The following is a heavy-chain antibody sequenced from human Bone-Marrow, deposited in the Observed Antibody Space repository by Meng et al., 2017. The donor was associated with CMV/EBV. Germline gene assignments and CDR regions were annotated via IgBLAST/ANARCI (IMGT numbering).Heavy chain of an antibody. J-gene: IGHJ5*02. CDR3: ARARELLQGHNWFDP. Sequence: GSLRLSCTVSGYSISSGYYWGWIRQPPGKGLEWIGSIYHSGSTYYNPSLKSRVTISVDTSKNQFSLKLSSVTAADTAVYYCARARELLQGHNWFDPWGQGTLVTVS. CDR1: GYSISSGYY. CDR2: IYHSGST. D-gene: IGHD1-26*01. V-gene: IGHV4-38-2*02.